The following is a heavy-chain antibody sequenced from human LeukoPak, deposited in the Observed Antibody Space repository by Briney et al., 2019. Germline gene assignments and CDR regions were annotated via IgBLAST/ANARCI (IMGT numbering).Heavy chain of an antibody. D-gene: IGHD3-10*01. J-gene: IGHJ4*02. CDR3: ARVKVIITSFDY. Sequence: ASVKDSCKASGYTFTGYYMHWVRQAPGQGLEWMGWINPNSGGTNYAQKFQGRVTMTRDTSISTAYMELSRLRSDDTAVYYCARVKVIITSFDYWGQGTLVTVSS. V-gene: IGHV1-2*02. CDR2: INPNSGGT. CDR1: GYTFTGYY.